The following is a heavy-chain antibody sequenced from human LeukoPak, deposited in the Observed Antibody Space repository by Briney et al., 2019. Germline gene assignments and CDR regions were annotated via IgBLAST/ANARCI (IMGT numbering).Heavy chain of an antibody. V-gene: IGHV4-39*01. CDR2: LYYGENS. CDR1: ARSISIISSRTYY. Sequence: PSETLSPTGTVSARSISIISSRTYYWGWIRQAPGKGLEWVGSLYYGENSHYNPSLKSRATLSVDTSNNQFSLKLTSVTAADAAVYFCARQLPTAAADTRGYFDYWGQGTVVTVSS. D-gene: IGHD6-25*01. J-gene: IGHJ4*02. CDR3: ARQLPTAAADTRGYFDY.